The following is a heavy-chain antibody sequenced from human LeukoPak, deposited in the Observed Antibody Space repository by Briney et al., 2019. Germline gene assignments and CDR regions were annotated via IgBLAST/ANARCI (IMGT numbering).Heavy chain of an antibody. CDR3: ARVRQVKYYDSSGYYPH. Sequence: SETLSLTCAVYGVSFSGYYWSWIRQPPGKWLESIGEINHSGSTNYNPSLKSRVTISVDTSKNQFSLKLTSVTAADTAVYYCARVRQVKYYDSSGYYPHWGQGTLVTVSS. D-gene: IGHD3-22*01. CDR1: GVSFSGYY. V-gene: IGHV4-34*01. CDR2: INHSGST. J-gene: IGHJ4*02.